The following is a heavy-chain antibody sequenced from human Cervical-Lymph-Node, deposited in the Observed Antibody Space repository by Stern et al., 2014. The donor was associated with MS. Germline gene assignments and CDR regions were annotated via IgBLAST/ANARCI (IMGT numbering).Heavy chain of an antibody. J-gene: IGHJ6*02. V-gene: IGHV1-69*01. CDR2: LIPIFGTA. CDR1: GGTFSSYA. CDR3: ARGELKEGLVRGMDV. D-gene: IGHD1-26*01. Sequence: QEQLVQPGAEENKPGSSVKVSCKASGGTFSSYAISWVRQSPGQGLEWMGGLIPIFGTANYAQKVQGRVTITADESTRTAYMELSSPRSEDTAVYYCARGELKEGLVRGMDVWGQGTTVTVSS.